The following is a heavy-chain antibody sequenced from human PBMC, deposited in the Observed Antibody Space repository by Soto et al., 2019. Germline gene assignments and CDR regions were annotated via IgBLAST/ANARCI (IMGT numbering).Heavy chain of an antibody. CDR2: VYYTGNT. CDR3: ARDKEYCSGGSCYRSFDS. J-gene: IGHJ4*02. Sequence: WTLVRQYPGKGLEWIGNVYYTGNTYYNPSLKSRVTISADTSKNQLSLKLSSVTAADTAVYYCARDKEYCSGGSCYRSFDSWGQGTLVTVSS. D-gene: IGHD2-15*01. V-gene: IGHV4-31*02.